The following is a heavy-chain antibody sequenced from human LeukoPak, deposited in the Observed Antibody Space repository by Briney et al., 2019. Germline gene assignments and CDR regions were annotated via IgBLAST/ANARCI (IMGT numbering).Heavy chain of an antibody. D-gene: IGHD3-9*01. CDR2: IYYSGST. J-gene: IGHJ5*02. CDR1: GGSISSYY. Sequence: PSETLSLTCTVSGGSISSYYWSWIRQPPGKGLEWIGYIYYSGSTNYNPSLKSRVTISVDTSKNQFSLKLSSVTAADTAVYYCARHVAYYDILTGFRYHWFDHWGQGTLVTVSS. V-gene: IGHV4-59*08. CDR3: ARHVAYYDILTGFRYHWFDH.